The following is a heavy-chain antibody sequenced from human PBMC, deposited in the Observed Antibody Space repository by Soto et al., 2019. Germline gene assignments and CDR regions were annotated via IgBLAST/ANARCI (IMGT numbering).Heavy chain of an antibody. CDR2: INAGNGNT. D-gene: IGHD6-19*01. V-gene: IGHV1-3*05. CDR1: GYTFTGYA. Sequence: QVQLVQSGAEEKKPGASVKVSCKASGYTFTGYAMHWVRQAPGQRLEWMGWINAGNGNTKYSQKSEGRVTIPRDTSASTAYMELTSLRSEDTAVYYCARAVAVAADFDYWGQGTLVTVSS. J-gene: IGHJ4*02. CDR3: ARAVAVAADFDY.